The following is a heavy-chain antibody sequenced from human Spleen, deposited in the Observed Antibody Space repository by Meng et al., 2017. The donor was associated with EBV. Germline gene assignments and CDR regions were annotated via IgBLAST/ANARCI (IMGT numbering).Heavy chain of an antibody. CDR2: VNHGAST. J-gene: IGHJ2*01. Sequence: QVQPQQWGAGVLKTSXXXXLTXXVYGWSFNGYYWSWVRQSPAKGLEWIGEVNHGASTNYNPSLKSRVTISLDKSKNQFSLKLTSLTAADTAVYYCATAGTGVTGDRWHFDHWGRGTLVTVSS. D-gene: IGHD7-27*01. CDR1: GWSFNGYY. V-gene: IGHV4-34*02. CDR3: ATAGTGVTGDRWHFDH.